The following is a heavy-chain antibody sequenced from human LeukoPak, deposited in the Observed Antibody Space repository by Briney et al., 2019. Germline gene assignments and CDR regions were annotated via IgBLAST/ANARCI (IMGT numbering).Heavy chain of an antibody. CDR3: ARSFRPCSSTSCYFSFDF. D-gene: IGHD2-2*01. J-gene: IGHJ4*02. CDR1: GFTFSSYA. Sequence: PGGSLRLSCAASGFTFSSYAMNWVRQAPGKGLEWVSSIHANDGNTYYAESVKGRFTISRDNSKDTLYLQANSLRAEDTAAYYCARSFRPCSSTSCYFSFDFWGQGIQVAVSS. V-gene: IGHV3-23*01. CDR2: IHANDGNT.